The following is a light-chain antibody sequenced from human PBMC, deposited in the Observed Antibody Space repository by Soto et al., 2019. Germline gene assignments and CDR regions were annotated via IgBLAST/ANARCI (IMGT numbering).Light chain of an antibody. CDR2: DAS. CDR3: QQRSNWPQWT. V-gene: IGKV3-11*01. Sequence: EIVLTQSPATLSLSPGERATLSCRASPSVSSYLAWYQQKPGQAPRLLIYDASTRATGIPARFSGGGAGTACTLTISSLEPEDFAVQYWQQRSNWPQWTVGQGTKVESK. J-gene: IGKJ1*01. CDR1: PSVSSY.